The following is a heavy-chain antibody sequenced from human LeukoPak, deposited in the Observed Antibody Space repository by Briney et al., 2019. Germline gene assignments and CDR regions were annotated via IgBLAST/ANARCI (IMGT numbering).Heavy chain of an antibody. Sequence: GGSLRLSCAASGFTFSSYGMHWVRQAPGKGLEWVALISYDGSNKYYADSVKGRFTISRDNSKNTLYLQMSSLRAEDTAVYYCVSQPVHGFDYWGQGTLVTVSS. V-gene: IGHV3-30*03. J-gene: IGHJ4*02. CDR1: GFTFSSYG. CDR3: VSQPVHGFDY. CDR2: ISYDGSNK. D-gene: IGHD6-6*01.